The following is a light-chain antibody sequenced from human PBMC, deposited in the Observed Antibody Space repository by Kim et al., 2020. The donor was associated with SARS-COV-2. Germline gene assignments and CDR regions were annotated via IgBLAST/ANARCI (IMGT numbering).Light chain of an antibody. V-gene: IGKV1-39*01. CDR3: QQSYSTPFT. CDR2: AAS. Sequence: DIQMTQSPYSLSASIGDRVTITCRASQSISSYLNWYQQKPGKAPKLLIYAASSLQSGVPSRFSGSGSGTDFTLTISSLQPEEFATYYCQQSYSTPFTFGGGTKVEIK. CDR1: QSISSY. J-gene: IGKJ4*01.